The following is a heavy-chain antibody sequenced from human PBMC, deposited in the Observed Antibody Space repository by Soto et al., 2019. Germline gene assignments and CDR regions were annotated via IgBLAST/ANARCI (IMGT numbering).Heavy chain of an antibody. CDR1: GFTFTNYW. D-gene: IGHD2-15*01. CDR2: IKYDESST. V-gene: IGHV3-74*01. CDR3: ARGIKNYYGTDV. Sequence: EVQLVESGGGLVQPGGSLRLSCAASGFTFTNYWMHWVRQAPGKGLEWVSRIKYDESSTSYADSVKGRFTISRDNAKNTLDLKVNGLRAEDTAVYYCARGIKNYYGTDVWGQGTTVTDSS. J-gene: IGHJ6*02.